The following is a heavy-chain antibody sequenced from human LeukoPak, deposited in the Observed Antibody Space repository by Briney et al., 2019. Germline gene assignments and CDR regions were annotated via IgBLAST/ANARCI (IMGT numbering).Heavy chain of an antibody. V-gene: IGHV3-30-3*01. CDR3: ARDGGSYDFDY. J-gene: IGHJ4*02. D-gene: IGHD1-26*01. Sequence: GGSLRLSCAASGFTFSSYAMHWVRQAPGKGLEWVAVISYDGSNKYYADSVKGRFTISRDNSKNTLYLQMNSLRAGDTAVYYCARDGGSYDFDYWGQGTLVTVSS. CDR2: ISYDGSNK. CDR1: GFTFSSYA.